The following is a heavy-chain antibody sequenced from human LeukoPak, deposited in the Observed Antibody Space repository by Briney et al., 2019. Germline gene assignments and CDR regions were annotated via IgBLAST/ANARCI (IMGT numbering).Heavy chain of an antibody. CDR2: IKPDGSEK. V-gene: IGHV3-7*02. D-gene: IGHD6-13*01. CDR1: GFTFSTYW. J-gene: IGHJ5*01. Sequence: GGSLRLSCAGSGFTFSTYWMSWVRQAPGKGLEWVANIKPDGSEKNYVDSVKGRFTISRDNAKNSLYLQMSSLRDEDTAVYFCARGAGSSWFYSWGQGTLVTVSS. CDR3: ARGAGSSWFYS.